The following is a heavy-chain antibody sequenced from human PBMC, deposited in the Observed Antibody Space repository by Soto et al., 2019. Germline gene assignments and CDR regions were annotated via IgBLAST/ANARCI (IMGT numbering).Heavy chain of an antibody. V-gene: IGHV3-30-3*01. CDR2: ISYDGSNK. Sequence: GGSLRLSCAASGFTFTSFAMHWVRQAPGKGLEWVAVISYDGSNKYYADSVKGRFTISRDNSKNTLYLQMNSLRAEDTAVYYCARGARAVDTAMVPGYWGQGTLVTVS. D-gene: IGHD5-18*01. J-gene: IGHJ4*02. CDR3: ARGARAVDTAMVPGY. CDR1: GFTFTSFA.